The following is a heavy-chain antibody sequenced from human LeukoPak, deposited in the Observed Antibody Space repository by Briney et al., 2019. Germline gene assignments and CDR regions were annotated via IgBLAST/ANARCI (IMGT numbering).Heavy chain of an antibody. J-gene: IGHJ4*02. CDR3: ARGLDASMETAYDY. V-gene: IGHV1-69*05. CDR1: GGSFNAYA. CDR2: IIPIFGTS. Sequence: GASVKVSCKASGGSFNAYAISWVRQAPGQGLEWMGGIIPIFGTSNYAQKLQGRVTISTDESKSTAYMEVSSLRSEDTAIYYCARGLDASMETAYDYWGQGTLVTVSS. D-gene: IGHD5-18*01.